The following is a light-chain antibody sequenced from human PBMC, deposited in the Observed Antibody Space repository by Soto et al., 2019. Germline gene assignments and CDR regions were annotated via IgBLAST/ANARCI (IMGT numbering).Light chain of an antibody. J-gene: IGLJ1*01. CDR1: KLGDKY. CDR2: QDS. CDR3: QAWDSSTGV. Sequence: SYELTXPPLVSVSPGQTASITCSGDKLGDKYACWYQQKPGQSPVLVIYQDSKRPSGIPERFSGSNSGNTATLTISGTQAMDEADYYCQAWDSSTGVFGTGTKVTVL. V-gene: IGLV3-1*01.